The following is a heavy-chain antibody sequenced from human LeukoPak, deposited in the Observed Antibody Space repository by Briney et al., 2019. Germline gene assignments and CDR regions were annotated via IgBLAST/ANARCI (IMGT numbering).Heavy chain of an antibody. CDR3: ARLTTIFGVVMGYYFDY. J-gene: IGHJ4*02. CDR1: GYSISSGYY. D-gene: IGHD3-3*01. CDR2: IYHSGST. Sequence: PSETLSLTCTVSGYSISSGYYWGWIRQPPGRGLEWIGSIYHSGSTYYNPSLKSRVTLSVDTSKNQFSLKLSSVTAADTAVYYCARLTTIFGVVMGYYFDYWGQGTLVTVSS. V-gene: IGHV4-38-2*02.